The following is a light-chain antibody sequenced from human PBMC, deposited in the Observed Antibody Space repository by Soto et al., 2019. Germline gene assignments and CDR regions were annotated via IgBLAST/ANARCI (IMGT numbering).Light chain of an antibody. Sequence: IVLTQSPATLSLSPGKRATLSCRASQSVSTNLAWYQQKPGQAPRLLIYGASTRATGMPARFSGSGSGTDFALTISSLQSEDSAIYYCQQYNNWLWTFGQGTKVDI. V-gene: IGKV3-15*01. CDR3: QQYNNWLWT. CDR1: QSVSTN. J-gene: IGKJ1*01. CDR2: GAS.